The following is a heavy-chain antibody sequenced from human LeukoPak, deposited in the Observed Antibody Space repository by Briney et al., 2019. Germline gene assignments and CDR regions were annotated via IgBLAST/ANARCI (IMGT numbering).Heavy chain of an antibody. V-gene: IGHV3-9*01. CDR2: ISWNSGSI. Sequence: PGGSLRLSCAGSGFIFNNYAMHWVRQPPGKGLEWVSGISWNSGSIDYADSVKGRFTISRDNAKNTLYLQMNSLRAEDTAVYYCARVPASGSAIDYWGQGTLVTVSS. CDR1: GFIFNNYA. J-gene: IGHJ4*02. CDR3: ARVPASGSAIDY. D-gene: IGHD1-26*01.